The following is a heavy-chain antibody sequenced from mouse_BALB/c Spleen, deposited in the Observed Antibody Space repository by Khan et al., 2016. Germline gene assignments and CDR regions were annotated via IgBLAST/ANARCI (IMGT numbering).Heavy chain of an antibody. CDR2: IFPGSGST. J-gene: IGHJ4*01. CDR3: ARSYYGYFAMDY. CDR1: DYTFTDYY. V-gene: IGHV1-77*01. D-gene: IGHD1-2*01. Sequence: QVQLQQPGTELPRPGASVKLSCKASDYTFTDYYLHWVKQRTGQGLEWIGEIFPGSGSTYYNEKFKGKASLTADTSSSTAYMQLSSLTSEDSTVNFCARSYYGYFAMDYWGHGASVTVSS.